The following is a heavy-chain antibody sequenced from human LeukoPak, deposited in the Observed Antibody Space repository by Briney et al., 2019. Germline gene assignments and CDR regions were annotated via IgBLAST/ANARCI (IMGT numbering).Heavy chain of an antibody. J-gene: IGHJ4*02. D-gene: IGHD7-27*01. Sequence: ASVTVSFKASGFTFTSSAVQWVRQARGQRLEWIGWIVVGSGNTNYAQKFQGRVTMTRNTSISTAYTELSSLRSEDTAVYYCARGRSGEFDYWGQGTLVTVSS. CDR1: GFTFTSSA. CDR2: IVVGSGNT. V-gene: IGHV1-58*01. CDR3: ARGRSGEFDY.